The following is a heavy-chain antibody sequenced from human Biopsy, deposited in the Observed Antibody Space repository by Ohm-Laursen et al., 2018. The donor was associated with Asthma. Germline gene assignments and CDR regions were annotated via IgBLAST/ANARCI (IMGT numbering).Heavy chain of an antibody. V-gene: IGHV3-30*18. J-gene: IGHJ4*02. Sequence: SLRLSCTAPGFTFSNYGMHWVRQAPGKGLEWVAVISFDGSNKDYADSVKGRFTISRDNSKNTLHLEMNSLRVEDTAVYYCPKDVFPGWELRRGPDYWGQGTLVTVSS. CDR3: PKDVFPGWELRRGPDY. CDR1: GFTFSNYG. CDR2: ISFDGSNK. D-gene: IGHD1-26*01.